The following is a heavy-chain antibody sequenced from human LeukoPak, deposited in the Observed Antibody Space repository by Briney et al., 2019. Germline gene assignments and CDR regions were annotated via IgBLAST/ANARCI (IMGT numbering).Heavy chain of an antibody. Sequence: GGSLRLSCAASGFTFSSYAMSWVRQAPGKGLEWVSAISGSGGSTYYADSVKGRFTISRDNSKNTLYLQMNSLRAEDTAVYYCAKVPHYDYVWGSYRRYYFDYWGQGTLVTVSS. CDR1: GFTFSSYA. D-gene: IGHD3-16*02. CDR2: ISGSGGST. J-gene: IGHJ4*02. V-gene: IGHV3-23*01. CDR3: AKVPHYDYVWGSYRRYYFDY.